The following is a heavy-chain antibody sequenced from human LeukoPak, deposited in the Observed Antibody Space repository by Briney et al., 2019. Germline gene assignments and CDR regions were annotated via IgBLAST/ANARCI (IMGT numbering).Heavy chain of an antibody. D-gene: IGHD3-10*01. J-gene: IGHJ4*02. Sequence: QPGGSLRLSCAASGFTLSSHWMSSVPQAPGKGLELVANIKQDGSEKYYVDAVKGRFTISRDNAKNSLYLQMNSLRAEDTAVYYCARDNFSGHSDYWGQGTLVTVSS. CDR3: ARDNFSGHSDY. CDR1: GFTLSSHW. V-gene: IGHV3-7*05. CDR2: IKQDGSEK.